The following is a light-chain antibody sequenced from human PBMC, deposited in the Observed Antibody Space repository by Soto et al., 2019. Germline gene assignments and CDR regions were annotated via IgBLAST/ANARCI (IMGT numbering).Light chain of an antibody. CDR2: KAS. CDR3: QQYNSYWT. CDR1: QSISSW. Sequence: DIQMTQSPSTLSASVGDRVSLPGSASQSISSWLAWYQQKPEKAPKLLIYKASSLESGVPSRCSGSGAGTEFTLTSSSLQPDDFASYCCQQYNSYWTFGQGTRGEIK. J-gene: IGKJ1*01. V-gene: IGKV1-5*03.